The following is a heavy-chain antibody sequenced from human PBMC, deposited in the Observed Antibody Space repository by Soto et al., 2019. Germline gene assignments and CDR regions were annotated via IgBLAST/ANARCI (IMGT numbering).Heavy chain of an antibody. CDR3: ARVRVGIAARRYYYYGMDV. J-gene: IGHJ6*02. CDR2: INHSGST. CDR1: GGCFSGYY. V-gene: IGHV4-34*01. Sequence: SETLSLTCAVYGGCFSGYYWSWIRQPPGKGLEWIGEINHSGSTNYNPSLKSRVTISVDTSKNQFSLKLSSVTAADTAVYYCARVRVGIAARRYYYYGMDVWGQGTTVTVSS. D-gene: IGHD6-6*01.